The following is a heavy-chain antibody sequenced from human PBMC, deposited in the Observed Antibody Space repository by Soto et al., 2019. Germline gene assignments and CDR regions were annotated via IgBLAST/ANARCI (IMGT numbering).Heavy chain of an antibody. V-gene: IGHV3-23*01. Sequence: EVQLLESGGGLVQPGGSLRLSCAASGFTFSSYAMSWVRQAPGKGLEWVSAISGSGGSTYYADSVKGRFTISRDNSKNPLDMQMNSLRAEGTAVYYCAKRGPYYDFWSGYYRWGQGTLVTVFS. J-gene: IGHJ4*02. CDR2: ISGSGGST. CDR1: GFTFSSYA. CDR3: AKRGPYYDFWSGYYR. D-gene: IGHD3-3*01.